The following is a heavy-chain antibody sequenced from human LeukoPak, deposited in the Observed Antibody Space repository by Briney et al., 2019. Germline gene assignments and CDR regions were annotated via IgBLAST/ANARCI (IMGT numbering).Heavy chain of an antibody. Sequence: PSETLSLTCTVSGGSISNYYWSWIRQPPGKGLEWIGYFYYSGSTSYNPSLKSRVTISVATSKNQFSLKLSSVTAADTAVYYCAKGGIRSGAFDIWGRGTRVTVSS. V-gene: IGHV4-59*01. J-gene: IGHJ3*02. CDR1: GGSISNYY. D-gene: IGHD6-13*01. CDR3: AKGGIRSGAFDI. CDR2: FYYSGST.